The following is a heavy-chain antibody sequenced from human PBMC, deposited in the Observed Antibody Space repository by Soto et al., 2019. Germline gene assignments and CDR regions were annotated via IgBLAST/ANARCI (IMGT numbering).Heavy chain of an antibody. V-gene: IGHV1-8*01. Sequence: GASVKGSCKASGYTLTGYDINWVRQATGQGLEWMGWMNPNSGNTGYAQKFQGRVTMTRNTSISTAYMELSSLRSEDTAVYYCARGLPKYGDYESYWGQGTLVTVSS. D-gene: IGHD4-17*01. CDR2: MNPNSGNT. CDR3: ARGLPKYGDYESY. J-gene: IGHJ4*02. CDR1: GYTLTGYD.